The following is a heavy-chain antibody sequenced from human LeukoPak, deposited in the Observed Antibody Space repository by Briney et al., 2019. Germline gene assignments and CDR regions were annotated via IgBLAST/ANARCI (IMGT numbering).Heavy chain of an antibody. J-gene: IGHJ4*02. Sequence: PGGSLRLSCAASGFTFSDYYMSWLRQAPGQGLEWVAYISHSSGFRNYADSVKGRFAISRDNAKNSLYLQMDSLRAEDTAIYYCAKLFKAYSSSWIDYWGQGNLVTVSS. CDR2: ISHSSGFR. CDR1: GFTFSDYY. CDR3: AKLFKAYSSSWIDY. V-gene: IGHV3-11*03. D-gene: IGHD6-13*01.